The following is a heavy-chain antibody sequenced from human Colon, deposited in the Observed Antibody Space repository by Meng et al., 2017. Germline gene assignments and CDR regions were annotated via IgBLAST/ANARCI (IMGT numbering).Heavy chain of an antibody. CDR2: IYYSGST. CDR3: ARGYYDSSGYGYWYFDL. D-gene: IGHD3-22*01. V-gene: IGHV4-30-4*01. Sequence: QVQLQGSGPGLVKPSQTPSLTCTVSGGSISSGDYYWSWIRQPPGKGLEWIGYIYYSGSTYYNPSLKSRVTISVDTSKNQFSLKLSSVTAADTAVYYCARGYYDSSGYGYWYFDLWGRGTLVTVSS. CDR1: GGSISSGDYY. J-gene: IGHJ2*01.